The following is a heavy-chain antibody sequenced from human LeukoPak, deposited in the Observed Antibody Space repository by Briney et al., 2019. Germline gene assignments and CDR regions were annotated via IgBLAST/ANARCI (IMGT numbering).Heavy chain of an antibody. V-gene: IGHV1-2*02. J-gene: IGHJ4*02. CDR2: INPNSGGT. Sequence: ASVKVSCKASGYTFTGYYMHWVRQAPGQGLEWMGWINPNSGGTNYAQKFQGGVTMTRDTSISTAYMELSRLRSDDTAVYYCARVGGRFAIGPEYWGQGTLVTVSS. CDR3: ARVGGRFAIGPEY. CDR1: GYTFTGYY. D-gene: IGHD2-21*01.